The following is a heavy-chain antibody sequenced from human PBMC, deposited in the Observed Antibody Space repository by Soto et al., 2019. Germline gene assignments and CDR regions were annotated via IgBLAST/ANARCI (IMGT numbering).Heavy chain of an antibody. CDR3: AREGTAWGMDV. Sequence: PWGSTRLCCAACGVTCSSHSVAGVLQAPGKGLEWVSSISSSSSYIYYADSVKGRFTISRDNAKNSLYLQMNSLRAEDTAVYYCAREGTAWGMDVWGQGTTVSVSS. V-gene: IGHV3-21*01. CDR1: GVTCSSHS. J-gene: IGHJ6*01. CDR2: ISSSSSYI.